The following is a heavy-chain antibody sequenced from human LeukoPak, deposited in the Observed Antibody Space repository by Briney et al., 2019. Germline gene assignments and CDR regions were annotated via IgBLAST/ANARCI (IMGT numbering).Heavy chain of an antibody. D-gene: IGHD2-8*01. CDR1: GGSFSGYY. CDR2: INYSGST. Sequence: PSETLSLTCAVYGGSFSGYYWSWIRQPPGKGLEWIGSINYSGSTYYTPSLKSRVTISVDTSKNQFSLTLSSVTAADTAVYYWARRRFVRGPDVVNPFDYWGQGTLVTVSS. J-gene: IGHJ4*02. V-gene: IGHV4-34*01. CDR3: ARRRFVRGPDVVNPFDY.